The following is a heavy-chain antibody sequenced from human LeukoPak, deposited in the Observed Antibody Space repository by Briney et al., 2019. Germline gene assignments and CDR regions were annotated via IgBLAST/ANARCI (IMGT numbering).Heavy chain of an antibody. CDR1: GGSISSYY. J-gene: IGHJ4*02. Sequence: SETLSLTCTVSGGSISSYYWNWIRQPPGKGLEWIGYIYYSGSTNYNPSLKSRVTISVDTSENRFSLKLSSVTAADTAVYYCAGTSGWYESFDYWGQGTLVTVSS. CDR2: IYYSGST. CDR3: AGTSGWYESFDY. D-gene: IGHD6-19*01. V-gene: IGHV4-59*01.